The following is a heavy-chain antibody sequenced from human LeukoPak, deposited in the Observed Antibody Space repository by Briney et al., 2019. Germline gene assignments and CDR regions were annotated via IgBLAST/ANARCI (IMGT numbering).Heavy chain of an antibody. CDR1: GGSISSYY. CDR3: ARHASLDHYYDSSGYYHWFDP. D-gene: IGHD3-22*01. J-gene: IGHJ5*02. V-gene: IGHV4-59*08. Sequence: SETLSLTCTVYGGSISSYYWSLIRQPPGKGLEWIGYIYYSGSTNYNPSLKSRVTISVDTSKNQFSLKLSSVTAADTAVYYCARHASLDHYYDSSGYYHWFDPWGQGTLVTVSS. CDR2: IYYSGST.